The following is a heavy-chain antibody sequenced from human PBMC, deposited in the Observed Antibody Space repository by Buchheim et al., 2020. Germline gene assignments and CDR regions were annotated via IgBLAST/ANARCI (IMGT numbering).Heavy chain of an antibody. CDR1: GFTVSSNY. V-gene: IGHV3-53*01. CDR3: ARVAEEIVVVVAATVSYYYYYGMDV. J-gene: IGHJ6*02. CDR2: IYSGGST. D-gene: IGHD2-15*01. Sequence: EVQLVESGGGLIQPGGSLRLSCAASGFTVSSNYMSWVRQAPGKGLEWVSVIYSGGSTYYADSVKGRFTISRDNSKNTLYLQMNSLRAEDTAVYYCARVAEEIVVVVAATVSYYYYYGMDVWGQGTT.